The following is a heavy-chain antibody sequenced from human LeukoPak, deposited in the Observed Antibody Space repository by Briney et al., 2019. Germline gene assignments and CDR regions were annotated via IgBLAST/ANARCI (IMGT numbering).Heavy chain of an antibody. D-gene: IGHD3-22*01. CDR1: GFTFSKAW. CDR2: IKSEAYGGTT. V-gene: IGHV3-15*01. CDR3: TTDYYDSVGYSSYY. Sequence: GGSLRLSCEASGFTFSKAWMSWVRQAPGRGLEWVGRIKSEAYGGTTDYAAPASGRFTISRDDSRNTLYLQMNGLKAEDTAVYYCTTDYYDSVGYSSYYWGQGTLVTVSS. J-gene: IGHJ4*02.